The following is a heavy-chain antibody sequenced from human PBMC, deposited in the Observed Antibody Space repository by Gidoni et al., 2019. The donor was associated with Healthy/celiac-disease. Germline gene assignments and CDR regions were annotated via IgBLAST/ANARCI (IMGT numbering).Heavy chain of an antibody. D-gene: IGHD3-10*01. CDR3: AIDRDGSGTFDY. Sequence: TFSSYAMHWVRQAPGKGLEWVAVISYDGSNKYYADSVMGRFTIPRDNSKNTLYLQMNSLRAEETAVYYCAIDRDGSGTFDYWGQGTLVTVSS. V-gene: IGHV3-30*04. J-gene: IGHJ4*02. CDR2: ISYDGSNK. CDR1: TFSSYA.